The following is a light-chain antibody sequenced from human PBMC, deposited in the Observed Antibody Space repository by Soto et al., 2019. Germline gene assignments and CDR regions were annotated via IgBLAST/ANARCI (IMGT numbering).Light chain of an antibody. CDR1: SSDVGSYDL. J-gene: IGLJ2*01. CDR2: EGS. CDR3: YSYAGSSTGV. V-gene: IGLV2-23*01. Sequence: QSALTQPASVSGSPGQSITISCTGTSSDVGSYDLVSWYQHHPGQAPKLMIYEGSKRPSGFSNRFSGSKSGNTDSLTISGLQAEGEANYYCYSYAGSSTGVFGGGTKLTVL.